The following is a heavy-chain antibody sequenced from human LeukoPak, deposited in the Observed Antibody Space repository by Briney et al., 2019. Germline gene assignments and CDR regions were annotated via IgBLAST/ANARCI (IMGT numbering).Heavy chain of an antibody. CDR2: ISPGGGTT. CDR1: GFTFSNEA. Sequence: GGSLRLSCAVSGFTFSNEAMGWVRQLRGGGLEWVSTISPGGGTTYYAESMKGRFTISRDNSKSTLYLEMNSLRVEDTAVYYCTKGRGVVVIAIYFDYWGQGTLVTVSS. V-gene: IGHV3-23*01. CDR3: TKGRGVVVIAIYFDY. D-gene: IGHD2-21*01. J-gene: IGHJ4*02.